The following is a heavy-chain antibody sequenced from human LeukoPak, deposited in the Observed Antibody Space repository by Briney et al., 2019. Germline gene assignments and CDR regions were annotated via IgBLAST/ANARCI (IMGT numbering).Heavy chain of an antibody. V-gene: IGHV3-66*01. CDR1: GFTVSSNY. CDR2: IYSGGST. J-gene: IGHJ4*02. Sequence: GGCLRPSCAASGFTVSSNYMSWVRQAPGKGLEWVSVIYSGGSTSYADPVKGRFTISRDNSKNTLYLQMNSLRAEDAAVYYCARGDHTAMGFYWGQGTLVTVSS. CDR3: ARGDHTAMGFY. D-gene: IGHD5-18*01.